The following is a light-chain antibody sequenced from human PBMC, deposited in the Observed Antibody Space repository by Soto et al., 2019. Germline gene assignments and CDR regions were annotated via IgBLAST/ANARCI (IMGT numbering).Light chain of an antibody. V-gene: IGKV1-8*01. CDR3: QQYYSYPHT. J-gene: IGKJ3*01. Sequence: AIRMTQSPSSLSASTGDRVTITCRASQGISSYLAWYQQKPGKAPKLLIYAASTLQSRVPSRFSGSGSGTDFTLTISCLQSEDFATYYCQQYYSYPHTFGPGTKVDIK. CDR2: AAS. CDR1: QGISSY.